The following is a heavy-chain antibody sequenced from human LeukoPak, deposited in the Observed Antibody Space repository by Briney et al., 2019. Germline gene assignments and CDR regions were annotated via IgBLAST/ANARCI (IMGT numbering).Heavy chain of an antibody. V-gene: IGHV4-59*01. CDR2: IYHTGNT. Sequence: SETLSLTCSVSDASISASYWTWKRQPPGKGLQWIGYIYHTGNTNYNPSLKSRVTISLDMSNNQISLKLTSVTAADTAVYYCARRYCTSGVCYNDYWGQGTLVTVSS. D-gene: IGHD2-8*01. CDR1: DASISASY. CDR3: ARRYCTSGVCYNDY. J-gene: IGHJ4*02.